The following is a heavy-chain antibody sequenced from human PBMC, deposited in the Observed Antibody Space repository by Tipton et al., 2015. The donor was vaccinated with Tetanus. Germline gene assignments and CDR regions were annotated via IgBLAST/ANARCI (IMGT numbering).Heavy chain of an antibody. CDR3: ARDQGGGRVARLNWFGP. V-gene: IGHV4-31*03. CDR2: IYYSGST. Sequence: TLSLTCSVSGASITSGGYFWNWLRHRPGKGLEWIGYIYYSGSTFYNPSLESRVAISVDTSNNQFSLRLRSVTAADTGVYYCARDQGGGRVARLNWFGPWGQGPLVSVSS. CDR1: GASITSGGYF. D-gene: IGHD3-16*01. J-gene: IGHJ5*02.